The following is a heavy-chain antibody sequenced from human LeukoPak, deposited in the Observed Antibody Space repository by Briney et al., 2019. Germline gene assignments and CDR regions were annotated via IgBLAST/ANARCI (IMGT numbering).Heavy chain of an antibody. CDR3: TSHIVVVPAAILPDAFDI. D-gene: IGHD2-2*02. V-gene: IGHV1-69*13. CDR2: IIPIFGTA. Sequence: SVKLSCKASGGTFSSYAISWVRQAPGQGLEWMGGIIPIFGTANYAQKCQGRVTITADESTSTAYMGLSSLRSEDTSVYYCTSHIVVVPAAILPDAFDIWGQGTMVTVSS. J-gene: IGHJ3*02. CDR1: GGTFSSYA.